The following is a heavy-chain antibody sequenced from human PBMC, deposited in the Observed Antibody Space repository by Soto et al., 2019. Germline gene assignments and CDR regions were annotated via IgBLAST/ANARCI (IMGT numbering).Heavy chain of an antibody. D-gene: IGHD3-16*02. V-gene: IGHV4-4*02. CDR1: GGSISSSNW. Sequence: SETLSLTCAVSGGSISSSNWWSWVRQPPGKGLEWIGEIYHSGSTNYNPSLKSRVTISVDKSKNQFSLKLSSVTAADTAVYYCARDGGYDYVWGSYRYYNWFDPWGQGTLVTVSS. CDR3: ARDGGYDYVWGSYRYYNWFDP. J-gene: IGHJ5*02. CDR2: IYHSGST.